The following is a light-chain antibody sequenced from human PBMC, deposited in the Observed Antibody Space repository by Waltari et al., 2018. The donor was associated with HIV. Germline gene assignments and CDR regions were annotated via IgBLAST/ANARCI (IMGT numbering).Light chain of an antibody. Sequence: QSVLTQPPSVSAAPGQKVTISCPGRRHHIWTNRVFWYLQLPGTAPKLLIDDNTKRPSGIPDRFSGSKAGTLATLGITGLQAGDEADYYCGTWDSSLSAVLFGGGTKLTVL. J-gene: IGLJ2*01. CDR2: DNT. V-gene: IGLV1-51*01. CDR1: RHHIWTNR. CDR3: GTWDSSLSAVL.